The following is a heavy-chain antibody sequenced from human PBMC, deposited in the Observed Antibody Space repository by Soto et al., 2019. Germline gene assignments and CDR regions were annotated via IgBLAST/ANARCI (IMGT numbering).Heavy chain of an antibody. Sequence: GGSLRLSCAASGFTFSSYAMHWVRQAPGKGLEYVSAISSNGGSTYYANSVKGRFTISRDNSKNTLYLQMGSLRAEDMAVYYCARDLSTEYCSGGSCYFPDRIFQHWGQGTLVTVSS. V-gene: IGHV3-64*01. CDR3: ARDLSTEYCSGGSCYFPDRIFQH. CDR1: GFTFSSYA. CDR2: ISSNGGST. J-gene: IGHJ1*01. D-gene: IGHD2-15*01.